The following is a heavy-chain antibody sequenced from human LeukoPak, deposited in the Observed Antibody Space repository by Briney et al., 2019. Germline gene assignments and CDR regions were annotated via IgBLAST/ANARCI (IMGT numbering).Heavy chain of an antibody. CDR3: ARRRKYSSGWYHDY. V-gene: IGHV4-59*08. Sequence: PSETLSLTCTVSGGSISSYYWSWIRQPPGKGLEWIGYIYYSGSTNYNPSLKSRVTISVDTSKNQFSLKLSSVTAADTAVYYCARRRKYSSGWYHDYWGQGTLVTVSS. CDR2: IYYSGST. CDR1: GGSISSYY. J-gene: IGHJ4*02. D-gene: IGHD6-19*01.